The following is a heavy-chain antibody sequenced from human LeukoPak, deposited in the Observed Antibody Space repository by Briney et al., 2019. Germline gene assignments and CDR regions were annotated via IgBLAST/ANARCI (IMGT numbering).Heavy chain of an antibody. CDR2: IYHSGST. CDR1: GGSISSSNW. CDR3: ARVYYDFWSGSNKFDYFDY. J-gene: IGHJ4*02. Sequence: SGTLSLTCAVSGGSISSSNWWSWVRQPPGKGLEWIGEIYHSGSTNYNPSLKSRVTISVDKSKNQFSLKLSSVTAADTAVYYCARVYYDFWSGSNKFDYFDYWGQGTLVTVSS. D-gene: IGHD3-3*01. V-gene: IGHV4-4*02.